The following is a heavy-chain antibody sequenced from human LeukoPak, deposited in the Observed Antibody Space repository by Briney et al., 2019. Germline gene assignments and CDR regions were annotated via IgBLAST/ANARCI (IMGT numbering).Heavy chain of an antibody. D-gene: IGHD5-18*01. J-gene: IGHJ4*02. V-gene: IGHV4-39*02. CDR3: AREHRERIQLWSFVY. CDR1: GGSISSSGYY. Sequence: SETLSLTCTVSGGSISSSGYYWGWIRQPPGKGLKWIGSIYYSGSTYYNPSLKSRVTISVDTSKNQFSLKLSSVTAADTAVYYCAREHRERIQLWSFVYWGQGTLVTVPS. CDR2: IYYSGST.